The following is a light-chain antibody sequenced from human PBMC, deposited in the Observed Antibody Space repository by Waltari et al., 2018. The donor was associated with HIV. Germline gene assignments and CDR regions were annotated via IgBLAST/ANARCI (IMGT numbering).Light chain of an antibody. J-gene: IGLJ2*01. V-gene: IGLV1-44*01. Sequence: QSVLTQPSSASGAPGQKVTISCSGSTSNIGSNTVTWYQQLPGTAPKLLIYSDTQRPSGVPDRFSGSKSDTSASLAISGLQSEDEADYYCAAWDDSLNGLIFGGGTELTVL. CDR3: AAWDDSLNGLI. CDR1: TSNIGSNT. CDR2: SDT.